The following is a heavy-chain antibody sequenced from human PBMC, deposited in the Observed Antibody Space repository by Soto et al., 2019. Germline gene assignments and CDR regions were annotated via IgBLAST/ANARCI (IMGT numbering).Heavy chain of an antibody. Sequence: QITLKESGPTLVKPAQTLTLTCIFSGFSLSSTRVAVGWIRQSPGKALEWLALIYWDYDKRYSPFLKSRLTITKDTTKNQMVLTMTNMDPVDTATYYCAHSVVAGLGYYVDYWGQGTLVTVSS. D-gene: IGHD6-19*01. CDR2: IYWDYDK. J-gene: IGHJ4*02. CDR1: GFSLSSTRVA. CDR3: AHSVVAGLGYYVDY. V-gene: IGHV2-5*02.